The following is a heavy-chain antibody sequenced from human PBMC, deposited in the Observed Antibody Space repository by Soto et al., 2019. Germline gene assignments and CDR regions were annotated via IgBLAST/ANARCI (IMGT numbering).Heavy chain of an antibody. J-gene: IGHJ4*02. CDR1: GLTFSSYA. D-gene: IGHD6-13*01. V-gene: IGHV3-23*01. CDR2: ISGSGGST. CDR3: AKENGYSSSWFEFYY. Sequence: EVQLLESGGGLVQPGGSLRLSCAASGLTFSSYAMSWVRQAPGKGLEWVSAISGSGGSTYYADSEKGRFTISRDNSKNTLYLQMNSLIAEDTAVYYCAKENGYSSSWFEFYYWGQGTLVPVSS.